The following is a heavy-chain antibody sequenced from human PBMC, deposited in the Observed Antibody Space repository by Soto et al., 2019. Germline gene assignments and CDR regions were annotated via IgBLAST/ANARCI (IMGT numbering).Heavy chain of an antibody. CDR2: MNPNSGNT. D-gene: IGHD2-2*01. V-gene: IGHV1-8*01. CDR1: GYTFTSYD. J-gene: IGHJ6*02. Sequence: ASVKVSCKASGYTFTSYDINWVRQATGQGLEWMGWMNPNSGNTGYAQKFQGRVTMTRNTSISTAYMELSSLRSEDTAVYYCASGWWGRAGYQLLYYYYGMDVWGQGTTVTVSS. CDR3: ASGWWGRAGYQLLYYYYGMDV.